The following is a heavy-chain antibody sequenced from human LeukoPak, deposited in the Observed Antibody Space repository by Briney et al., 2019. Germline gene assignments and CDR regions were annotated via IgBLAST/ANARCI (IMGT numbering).Heavy chain of an antibody. J-gene: IGHJ3*02. V-gene: IGHV3-21*01. CDR2: ISSSSSYI. CDR1: GFTFSSYG. CDR3: ARDQGGAFDI. D-gene: IGHD2-15*01. Sequence: PGGSLRLSCAASGFTFSSYGMHWVRQAPGKGLEWVSSISSSSSYIYYADSVKGRFTISRDNAKNSLYLQMNSLRAEDTAVYYCARDQGGAFDIWGQGTMVTVSS.